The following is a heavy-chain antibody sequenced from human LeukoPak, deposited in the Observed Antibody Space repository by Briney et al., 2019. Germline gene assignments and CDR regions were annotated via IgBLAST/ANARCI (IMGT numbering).Heavy chain of an antibody. D-gene: IGHD1-26*01. CDR2: INHSGST. CDR3: ARRRPTFSGSYYAPRSGAFDI. Sequence: KPSETLSLTCAVYGGSFSGYYWSWIRQPPGKGLEWIGEINHSGSTNYNPSLKSRVTISVDTSKNQFSLKLSSVTAADTAVYYCARRRPTFSGSYYAPRSGAFDIWGQGTMVTVSS. CDR1: GGSFSGYY. V-gene: IGHV4-34*01. J-gene: IGHJ3*02.